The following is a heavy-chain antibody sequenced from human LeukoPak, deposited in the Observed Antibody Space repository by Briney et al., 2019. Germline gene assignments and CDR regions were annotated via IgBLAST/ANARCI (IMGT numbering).Heavy chain of an antibody. V-gene: IGHV3-74*01. CDR2: INSDGSST. D-gene: IGHD2-2*01. CDR1: GFTFSTYW. Sequence: GSLRLSCAASGFTFSTYWMHWVRQAPGTGLVWVSLINSDGSSTNYADSVKGRFTISRDNAKNTLYLQMNSLRAEDTAVYYCATDVPAVTIFGYWGQGTLVTVSS. CDR3: ATDVPAVTIFGY. J-gene: IGHJ4*02.